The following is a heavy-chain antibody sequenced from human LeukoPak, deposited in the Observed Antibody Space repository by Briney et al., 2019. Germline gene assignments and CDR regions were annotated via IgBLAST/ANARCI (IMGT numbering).Heavy chain of an antibody. CDR1: GFRFSSYG. J-gene: IGHJ4*02. Sequence: PGGSLRLSCAASGFRFSSYGMHWVRQAPGKELDWVAVIWYDGSNNYYADSVKGRFIISRDNSKNTLYLQMNSLRAEDTAVYYCARGKWELRSKVIDYWGQGTLVTVSS. CDR3: ARGKWELRSKVIDY. CDR2: IWYDGSNN. D-gene: IGHD1-26*01. V-gene: IGHV3-33*01.